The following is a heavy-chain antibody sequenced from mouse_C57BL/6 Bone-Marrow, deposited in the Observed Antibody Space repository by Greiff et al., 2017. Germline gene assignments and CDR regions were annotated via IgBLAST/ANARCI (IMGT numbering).Heavy chain of an antibody. J-gene: IGHJ1*03. CDR1: GYTFTSYW. V-gene: IGHV1-53*01. Sequence: QVQLQQPGTELVKPGASVKLSCKASGYTFTSYWMHWVKQRPGQGLEWIGNINPSNGGTNYNEKFKSKATLTVDKSSSTAYMQLSSLTSEDSAVYYCARNRITTVPCYWYFDVWGTGTTVTVSS. D-gene: IGHD1-1*01. CDR2: INPSNGGT. CDR3: ARNRITTVPCYWYFDV.